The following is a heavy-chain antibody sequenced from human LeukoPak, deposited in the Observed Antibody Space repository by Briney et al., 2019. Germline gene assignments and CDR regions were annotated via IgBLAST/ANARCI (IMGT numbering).Heavy chain of an antibody. CDR1: GYTFTGYY. Sequence: GASVKVSCDASGYTFTGYYMHWVRQAPGQGLEWMGWINPNSGGTNYAQKFQGRVTMTRDTSISTAYMELSRLRSDDTAVYYCARGRMWFGEKRRGGWFDPWGQGTLVTVSS. V-gene: IGHV1-2*02. CDR2: INPNSGGT. D-gene: IGHD3-10*01. J-gene: IGHJ5*02. CDR3: ARGRMWFGEKRRGGWFDP.